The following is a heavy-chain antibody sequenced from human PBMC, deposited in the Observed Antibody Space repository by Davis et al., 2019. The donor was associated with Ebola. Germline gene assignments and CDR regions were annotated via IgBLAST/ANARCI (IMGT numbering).Heavy chain of an antibody. CDR3: AKVDWESVPH. CDR2: VAPDGINT. CDR1: GITFRNLW. J-gene: IGHJ4*02. V-gene: IGHV3-74*01. D-gene: IGHD1-26*01. Sequence: PGGSLRLSCVVSGITFRNLWMHWVRQDPVKRLLWVARVAPDGINTAYADSVKGRFTISRDNAKSTVYLQMNSLRAEDTAVYFCAKVDWESVPHWGQGTRVTVSS.